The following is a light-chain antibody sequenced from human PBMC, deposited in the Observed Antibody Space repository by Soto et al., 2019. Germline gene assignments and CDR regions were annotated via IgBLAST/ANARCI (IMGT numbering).Light chain of an antibody. CDR1: QSVSNNY. Sequence: EIVLTDSPGTLSLSPVERTTRCFRASQSVSNNYLAWYQQKPGQAPRLLISGASGRATGVPDRFSGSGSGTDFTLTIDRLESEDFAVYFCQQYGDLPWTFGQGTKVDI. V-gene: IGKV3-20*01. CDR3: QQYGDLPWT. CDR2: GAS. J-gene: IGKJ1*01.